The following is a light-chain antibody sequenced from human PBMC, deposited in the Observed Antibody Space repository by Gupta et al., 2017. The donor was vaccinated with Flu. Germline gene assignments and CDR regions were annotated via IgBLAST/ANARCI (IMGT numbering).Light chain of an antibody. V-gene: IGLV3-19*01. J-gene: IGLJ2*01. CDR2: GKD. Sequence: SSELTQAPAVSVALGQSVTIACQGDSPRTYYASWYQQKPGQAPVLVIYGKDNRPSGLPDRFAGSSSGNTASLTITGAQAEDDADFYCNSRDTSGTRVFGGGTKLTVL. CDR1: SPRTYY. CDR3: NSRDTSGTRV.